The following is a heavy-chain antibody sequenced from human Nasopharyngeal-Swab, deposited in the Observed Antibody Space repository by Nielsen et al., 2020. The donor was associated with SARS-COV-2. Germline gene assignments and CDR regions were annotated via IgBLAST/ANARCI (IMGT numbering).Heavy chain of an antibody. CDR2: IYTSGST. CDR1: GGSISSYY. J-gene: IGHJ4*02. Sequence: SETLSLTCTVSGGSISSYYWSWIRQPAGKGLEWIGRIYTSGSTNYNPSLKSRVTISVDTSKNQFSLKLSSVTAADTAVYYCARGRRGYDFWSGYRSEEEDDYWGQGTLVTVSS. CDR3: ARGRRGYDFWSGYRSEEEDDY. D-gene: IGHD3-3*01. V-gene: IGHV4-4*07.